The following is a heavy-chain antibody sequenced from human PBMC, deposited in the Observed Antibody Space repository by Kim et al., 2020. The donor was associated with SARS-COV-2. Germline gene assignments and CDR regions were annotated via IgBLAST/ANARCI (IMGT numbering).Heavy chain of an antibody. D-gene: IGHD2-15*01. V-gene: IGHV4-59*13. CDR2: IYYSGST. CDR1: GGSTSSYY. CDR3: ARVAVAPYNWFDP. Sequence: SETLSLTCTVSGGSTSSYYWSWIRQPPGKGLEWIGYIYYSGSTNYNPSLKSRVTISVDTSKNQFCLKLSSVTAADTAVYYCARVAVAPYNWFDPWGQGTLVTVSS. J-gene: IGHJ5*02.